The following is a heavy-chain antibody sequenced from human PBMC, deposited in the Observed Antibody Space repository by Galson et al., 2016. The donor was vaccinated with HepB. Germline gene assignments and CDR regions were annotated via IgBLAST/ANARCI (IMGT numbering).Heavy chain of an antibody. Sequence: PALVKPTQTLTLTCTFSGFSLSTPGVGVGWIRQPPGKALEWLALLYWDDNKRYRPSLSNRLTITKDTSKNQVVLTMTNMDPVDPATYYCAHSVIVLITSSYYFDYWGQGALVTVSS. D-gene: IGHD3-22*01. CDR1: GFSLSTPGVG. CDR3: AHSVIVLITSSYYFDY. CDR2: LYWDDNK. V-gene: IGHV2-5*02. J-gene: IGHJ4*02.